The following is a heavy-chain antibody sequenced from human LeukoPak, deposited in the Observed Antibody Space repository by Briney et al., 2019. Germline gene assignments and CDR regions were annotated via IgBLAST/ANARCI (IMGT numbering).Heavy chain of an antibody. Sequence: GGSLRLSCAASGFTVNSNYMSWVRQAPGKGLVWVSHINSDGISTGYVDSVKGRFIISRDNAKNTLYLQMNSLRAEDTAVYYCARGYCSGGSCYKLNACDIWGQGTMVTVSS. V-gene: IGHV3-74*01. CDR1: GFTVNSNY. CDR2: INSDGIST. D-gene: IGHD2-15*01. CDR3: ARGYCSGGSCYKLNACDI. J-gene: IGHJ3*02.